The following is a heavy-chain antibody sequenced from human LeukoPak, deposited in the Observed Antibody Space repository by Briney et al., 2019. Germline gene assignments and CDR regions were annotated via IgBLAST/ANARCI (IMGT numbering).Heavy chain of an antibody. CDR3: VRGGTYCDSTCKGADY. CDR2: IVSSTTRI. V-gene: IGHV3-21*01. D-gene: IGHD2/OR15-2a*01. Sequence: PGGSLRLSCAASGFTFRSFSMNWVRQAPGKGLEWFSAIVSSTTRIYYANSVRGRFTISRDNAKNSLDLQMNSLRAEDTAVYYCVRGGTYCDSTCKGADYWGQGTLVAVSS. J-gene: IGHJ4*02. CDR1: GFTFRSFS.